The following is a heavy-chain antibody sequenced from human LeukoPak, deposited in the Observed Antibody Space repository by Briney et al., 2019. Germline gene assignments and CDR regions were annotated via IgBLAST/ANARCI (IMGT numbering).Heavy chain of an antibody. CDR1: GGSISSYY. Sequence: PSETLSLTCTVSGGSISSYYWSWIRQPPGKGLEWSGYIYYSGSTNYNPSLKSRVTISVDTSKNQFSLKLSSVTAADTAVYYCARDRDAISGAFDIWGQGTMVTVSS. D-gene: IGHD2-8*01. CDR2: IYYSGST. J-gene: IGHJ3*02. V-gene: IGHV4-59*01. CDR3: ARDRDAISGAFDI.